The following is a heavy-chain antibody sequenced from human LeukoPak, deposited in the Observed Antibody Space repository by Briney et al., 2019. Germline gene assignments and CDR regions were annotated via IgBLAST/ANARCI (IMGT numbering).Heavy chain of an antibody. Sequence: GGSLRLSCAASGFTFSSFWMHWVRQAPGKGLEWVSGISWNSGSIGYADSVKGRFTISRDNAKNSLYLQMNSLRAEDTALYYCAKAPGVSSGSDYWGQGTLVTVSS. J-gene: IGHJ4*02. V-gene: IGHV3-9*01. CDR3: AKAPGVSSGSDY. D-gene: IGHD3-22*01. CDR2: ISWNSGSI. CDR1: GFTFSSFW.